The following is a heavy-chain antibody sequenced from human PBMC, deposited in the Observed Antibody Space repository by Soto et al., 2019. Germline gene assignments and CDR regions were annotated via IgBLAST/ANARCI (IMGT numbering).Heavy chain of an antibody. CDR1: GGSISRYY. Sequence: SETLSLTCSVSGGSISRYYWSWIRQPPGKGLEWIGYAYYSGDTGYNPSLQSRVTMAVDTSKNQVSLKLTSVTAADTAVYYCARDRSTYGGGGTGEVKENWFDPWGQGALATVS. CDR2: AYYSGDT. D-gene: IGHD2-8*01. J-gene: IGHJ5*02. CDR3: ARDRSTYGGGGTGEVKENWFDP. V-gene: IGHV4-59*01.